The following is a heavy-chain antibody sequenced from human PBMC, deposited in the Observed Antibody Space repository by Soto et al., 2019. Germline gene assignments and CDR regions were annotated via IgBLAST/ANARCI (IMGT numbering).Heavy chain of an antibody. CDR1: GGTYNTFA. J-gene: IGHJ4*02. CDR2: IIPVLGPA. Sequence: SVKVSCKVSGGTYNTFAISWVRQAPGQGLEWMGGIIPVLGPAFYAQKFQGRVTITADKSTTTAYLELTSLRSEDTAVYYCVRAAKRYFDFWGKGTLVTDSS. V-gene: IGHV1-69*10. CDR3: VRAAKRYFDF.